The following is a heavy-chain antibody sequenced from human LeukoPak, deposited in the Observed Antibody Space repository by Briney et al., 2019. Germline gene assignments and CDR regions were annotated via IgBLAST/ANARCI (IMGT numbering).Heavy chain of an antibody. V-gene: IGHV4-4*02. CDR3: ARDALYCSSTSCYRYWYFDL. J-gene: IGHJ2*01. D-gene: IGHD2-2*01. CDR1: GGSISSSNW. Sequence: SETLSLTCAVSGGSISSSNWWSWVRQPPGKGLEWIGEIYHSGSTNYNPSLKSRVTMSVDTSKNQFSLKLSSVTAADTAVYYCARDALYCSSTSCYRYWYFDLWGRGTLVTVSS. CDR2: IYHSGST.